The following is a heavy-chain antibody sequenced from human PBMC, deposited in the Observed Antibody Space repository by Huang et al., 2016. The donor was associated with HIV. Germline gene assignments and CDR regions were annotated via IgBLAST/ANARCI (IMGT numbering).Heavy chain of an antibody. V-gene: IGHV1-8*02. Sequence: QVHLVQTGAEVKKPGASVKVSGKASGYTFTNYDCNWVRQAPGRGLGWRVWINPNTVNPGFAQSFKGRVPMTRKTSITTAYMELTSLTSEDTAVYYCARSAYGDLDYWGLGTLVIVSS. D-gene: IGHD4-17*01. J-gene: IGHJ4*02. CDR1: GYTFTNYD. CDR2: INPNTVNP. CDR3: ARSAYGDLDY.